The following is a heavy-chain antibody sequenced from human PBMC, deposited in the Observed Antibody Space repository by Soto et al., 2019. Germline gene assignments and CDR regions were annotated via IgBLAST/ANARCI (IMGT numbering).Heavy chain of an antibody. Sequence: SLRLSCAASGFTFSSYAMHWVRQAPGKGLEWVAVISYDGSNKYYADSVKGRFTISRDNSKNTLYLQMNSLRAEDTAVYYCARGVPVYYYDSSGYLDYWGQGTLVTVSS. CDR2: ISYDGSNK. CDR1: GFTFSSYA. V-gene: IGHV3-30-3*01. D-gene: IGHD3-22*01. J-gene: IGHJ4*02. CDR3: ARGVPVYYYDSSGYLDY.